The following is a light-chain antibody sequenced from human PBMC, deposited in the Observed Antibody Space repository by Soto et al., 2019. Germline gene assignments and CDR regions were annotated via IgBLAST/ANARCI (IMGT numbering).Light chain of an antibody. CDR3: QQYNFWPPLT. J-gene: IGKJ4*01. CDR2: DAS. Sequence: EIVMTQSPATLSVSPVERATLSCRASQSVNSNLAWYRQKPGQAPRLLISDASTRATGVPARFSGSGSGPEFTLTTSNLQSEDSGIYYCQQYNFWPPLTFGGGTKVEIK. V-gene: IGKV3-15*01. CDR1: QSVNSN.